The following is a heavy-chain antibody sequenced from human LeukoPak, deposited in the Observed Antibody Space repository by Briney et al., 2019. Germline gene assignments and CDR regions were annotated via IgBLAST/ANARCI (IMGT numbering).Heavy chain of an antibody. CDR2: ISYDGSNK. D-gene: IGHD3-10*01. CDR1: GSTFSSYG. J-gene: IGHJ4*02. CDR3: ANLPYGSGSYYKGLDY. V-gene: IGHV3-30*18. Sequence: GGSLRLSCAASGSTFSSYGMHWVRQAPGKGLEWVAVISYDGSNKYYADSVKGRFTISRDNSKNTLYLQMNSLRAEDTAVYYCANLPYGSGSYYKGLDYWGQGTLVTVSS.